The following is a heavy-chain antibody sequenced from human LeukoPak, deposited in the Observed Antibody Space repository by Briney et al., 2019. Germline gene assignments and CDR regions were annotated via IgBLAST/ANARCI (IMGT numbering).Heavy chain of an antibody. CDR1: GFTFSSYA. V-gene: IGHV3-30-3*01. Sequence: PGGSLRLSCAASGFTFSSYAMHWVRQAPGKGLEWVAVISYDGSNKYYADSVKGRFTISRDNSKNTPYLQMNSPRAEDTAVYYCAGTIYLKGSPFDYWGQGTLVTVSS. CDR3: AGTIYLKGSPFDY. CDR2: ISYDGSNK. D-gene: IGHD1-1*01. J-gene: IGHJ4*02.